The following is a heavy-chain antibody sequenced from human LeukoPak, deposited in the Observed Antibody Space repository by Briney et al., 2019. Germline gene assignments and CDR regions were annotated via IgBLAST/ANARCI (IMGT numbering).Heavy chain of an antibody. J-gene: IGHJ4*02. CDR3: ARVSSPYFDY. Sequence: PSQTLSLTCTVSGDSISTGGYYWSWTRQHPGKGLEWFGNIFYSGSTYYNPSLKSRVPISVDTSKNQFSLKLISVTAADTAVYYCARVSSPYFDYWGQGTLVTVSS. CDR2: IFYSGST. V-gene: IGHV4-31*03. CDR1: GDSISTGGYY.